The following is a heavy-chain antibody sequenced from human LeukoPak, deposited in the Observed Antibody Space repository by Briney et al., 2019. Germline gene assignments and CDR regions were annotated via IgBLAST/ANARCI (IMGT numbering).Heavy chain of an antibody. CDR3: ARVHFDSSGYYPGAFDI. Sequence: GGSLRLSCAASGFTFSSYWMSWVRQAPGKGLEWVANIRHDGSEKYYVDSVKGRFTFSRDNAKNSLYLQMNSLRAEDTAVYYCARVHFDSSGYYPGAFDIWGQGTMVTVSS. J-gene: IGHJ3*02. D-gene: IGHD3-22*01. CDR1: GFTFSSYW. V-gene: IGHV3-7*01. CDR2: IRHDGSEK.